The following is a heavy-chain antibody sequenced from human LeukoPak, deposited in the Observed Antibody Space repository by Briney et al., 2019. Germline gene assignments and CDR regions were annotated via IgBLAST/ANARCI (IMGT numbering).Heavy chain of an antibody. CDR3: ARGGPSTANFDY. CDR2: IYYSGST. J-gene: IGHJ4*02. CDR1: GGSISSGGYY. V-gene: IGHV4-31*03. Sequence: PSETLSLTCTVSGGSISSGGYYWSWIRQHPGEGLEWIGYIYYSGSTYYNPSLKSRVTISVDTSKNQFSLKLSSVTAADTAVYYCARGGPSTANFDYWGQGTLVTVSS. D-gene: IGHD3-16*01.